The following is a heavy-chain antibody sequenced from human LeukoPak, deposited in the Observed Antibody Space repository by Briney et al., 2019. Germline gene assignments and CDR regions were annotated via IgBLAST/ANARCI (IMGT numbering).Heavy chain of an antibody. CDR3: ARGTVTGSGNDY. Sequence: SETLSLTCTVSGGSISSGDYYWSWIRQPPGKGLEWIGYIYYSGSTYYNPSLKSRVTISVDTSKNQFSLKLSFVTAADTAVYYCARGTVTGSGNDYWGQGTLVTVSS. CDR2: IYYSGST. CDR1: GGSISSGDYY. J-gene: IGHJ4*02. D-gene: IGHD1-14*01. V-gene: IGHV4-30-4*01.